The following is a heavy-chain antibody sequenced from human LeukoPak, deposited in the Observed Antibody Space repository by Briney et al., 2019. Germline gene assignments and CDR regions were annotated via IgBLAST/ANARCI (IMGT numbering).Heavy chain of an antibody. CDR1: GYTFTNYY. J-gene: IGHJ4*02. V-gene: IGHV1-46*01. CDR2: INPSGGST. Sequence: ASVKVSCKASGYTFTNYYMHWVRQAPGQGLEWMGVINPSGGSTNYAQKFQDRVTITSDTSISTAYMELSSLRSDDTAVYYCAREGLDYWGQGTLVTVSS. CDR3: AREGLDY.